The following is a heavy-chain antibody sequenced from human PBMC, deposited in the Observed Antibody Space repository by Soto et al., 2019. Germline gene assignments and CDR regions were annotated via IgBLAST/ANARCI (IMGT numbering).Heavy chain of an antibody. V-gene: IGHV1-46*03. CDR2: INPISGST. CDR3: ARGEVHSSGWNFDF. D-gene: IGHD6-19*01. J-gene: IGHJ4*02. CDR1: GYTFTSDH. Sequence: QVQLVQSGAEVRKPGASVKVSCKASGYTFTSDHLHWVRQTPGLGLEWMGRINPISGSTNYPQKCQGSVTMSRDTSTATAYMELGSLRSEDSAVYFCARGEVHSSGWNFDFWGQGSLVTVSS.